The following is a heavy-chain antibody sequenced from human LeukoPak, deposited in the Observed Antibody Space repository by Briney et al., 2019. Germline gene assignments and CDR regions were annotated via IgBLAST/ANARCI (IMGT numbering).Heavy chain of an antibody. CDR1: GETFSGYY. CDR2: IYYSGST. J-gene: IGHJ6*02. CDR3: ARRRAVAGKVDYYGMDV. Sequence: PSETLSLTCAVYGETFSGYYWNWIRQPPGKGLEWIGYIYYSGSTNYNPSLKSRVTISVDTSKNQFSLKLSSVTAADTAVYYCARRRAVAGKVDYYGMDVWGQGTTVTVSS. D-gene: IGHD6-19*01. V-gene: IGHV4-59*08.